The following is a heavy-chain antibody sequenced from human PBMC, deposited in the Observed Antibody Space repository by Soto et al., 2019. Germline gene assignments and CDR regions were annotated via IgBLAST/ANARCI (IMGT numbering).Heavy chain of an antibody. CDR3: ARDHPGGDWFDP. CDR2: INSDGSST. CDR1: GFTFSTYW. Sequence: EVQLVESGGGLVQPGGSLRLSCAASGFTFSTYWMHWVRQAPGKGLVWVSRINSDGSSTSYADSVKGRFTISRDNAKNTLYLQMNSLRAEDTAVYYRARDHPGGDWFDPWGQGTLVTVSS. V-gene: IGHV3-74*01. J-gene: IGHJ5*02. D-gene: IGHD2-15*01.